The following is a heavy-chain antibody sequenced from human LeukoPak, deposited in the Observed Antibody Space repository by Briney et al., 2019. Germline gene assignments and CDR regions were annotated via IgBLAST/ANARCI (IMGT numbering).Heavy chain of an antibody. D-gene: IGHD3-10*01. J-gene: IGHJ3*02. CDR3: ARVARAGFYACDI. CDR2: ISSNGGST. Sequence: GGSLRLSCAASGFTFSTSVMHWVRQAPGKGLEYVSGISSNGGSTYYVSSVKGRFTISRDNSKNTLYLQMGSLRSEDMAVYYCARVARAGFYACDIWGQGTTVTVPS. CDR1: GFTFSTSV. V-gene: IGHV3-64*01.